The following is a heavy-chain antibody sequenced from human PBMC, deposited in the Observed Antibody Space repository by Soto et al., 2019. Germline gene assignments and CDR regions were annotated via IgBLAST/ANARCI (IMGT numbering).Heavy chain of an antibody. J-gene: IGHJ5*02. Sequence: AAALSLTCTVAGGSISRFYWSWSCQPPGKGLEWIGYIYYSGSTNYNPSLKSRVTISVDTSKNQFSLKLSSVTAADTAVYYCARPHVGSSGWDNWFDPWGQGTLVTVS. V-gene: IGHV4-59*07. CDR3: ARPHVGSSGWDNWFDP. CDR1: GGSISRFY. CDR2: IYYSGST. D-gene: IGHD6-25*01.